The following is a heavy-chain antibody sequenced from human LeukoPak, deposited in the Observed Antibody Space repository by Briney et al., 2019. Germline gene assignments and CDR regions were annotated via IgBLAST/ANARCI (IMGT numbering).Heavy chain of an antibody. D-gene: IGHD6-19*01. CDR3: ARQTAVAAGYYFDY. CDR2: INHSGST. CDR1: GGSFSGYY. Sequence: PSETLSLTCAVYGGSFSGYYWSWIRQPPGKGLEWIGEINHSGSTNYNPSLKSRVTISVDTSKNQFSLKLSSVTAADTAVYYCARQTAVAAGYYFDYWGPGTLVTVSS. J-gene: IGHJ4*02. V-gene: IGHV4-34*01.